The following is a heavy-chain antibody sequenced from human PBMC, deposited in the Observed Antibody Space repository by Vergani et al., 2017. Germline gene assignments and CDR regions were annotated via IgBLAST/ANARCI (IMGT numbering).Heavy chain of an antibody. CDR1: GGTFSNYA. CDR2: IVPMFDIA. V-gene: IGHV1-69*04. J-gene: IGHJ5*02. CDR3: ARDSDWFDR. Sequence: QVQLVQSGAEVKKPGSSVKVSCKASGGTFSNYAISWVRQAPGQGLEWLGKIVPMFDIAKYAKNFQGKITITADKSTSTAYMEVSSLRSEDTAMYYCARDSDWFDRWGQGTLVTVSS.